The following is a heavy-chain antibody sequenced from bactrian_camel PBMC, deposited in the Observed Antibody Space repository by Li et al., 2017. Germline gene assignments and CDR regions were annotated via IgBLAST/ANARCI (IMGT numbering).Heavy chain of an antibody. CDR1: GFTFGDSD. CDR3: GADIRNQICDWLRDSAQFGA. D-gene: IGHD1*01. J-gene: IGHJ6*01. Sequence: HVQLVESGGGSVETGGSLSLSCTASGFTFGDSDTAWWRQAPGKVCEMVSRTSSDGSTYYTDSVKGRFTISKDYAKNILSLRMDNLRPEDSGMYYCGADIRNQICDWLRDSAQFGARGQGTQVTVS. CDR2: TSSDGST. V-gene: IGHV3S63*01.